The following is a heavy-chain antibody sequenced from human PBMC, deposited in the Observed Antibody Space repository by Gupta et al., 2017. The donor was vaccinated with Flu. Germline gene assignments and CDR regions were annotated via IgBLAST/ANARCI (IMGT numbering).Heavy chain of an antibody. CDR3: TTPFGSGRY. D-gene: IGHD3-10*01. CDR1: GLTFRDYV. Sequence: QLVESGGGLEQPGRSLRLSCPASGLTFRDYVRHWVRQAPGKGLERIGFIRKTDYGGTTEYAASVRGRFPIARDDSKSVVYLQMNSLRAEDTGTYYCTTPFGSGRYWGQGTLVTVPS. CDR2: IRKTDYGGTT. J-gene: IGHJ4*02. V-gene: IGHV3-49*04.